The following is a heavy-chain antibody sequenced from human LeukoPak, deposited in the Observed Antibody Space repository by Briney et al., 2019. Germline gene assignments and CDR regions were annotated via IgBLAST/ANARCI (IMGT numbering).Heavy chain of an antibody. CDR1: GYTLTELS. CDR2: FDPEDGET. V-gene: IGHV1-24*01. D-gene: IGHD3-9*01. Sequence: EASVKVSCKVSGYTLTELSMHWVRQAPGKGLEWMGGFDPEDGETIYAQKFQGRVTMTEDTSTDTAYMELSSLRSEDTAVYYCATDPRSPIKRYFDWLFYFYWGQGTLVTVSS. CDR3: ATDPRSPIKRYFDWLFYFY. J-gene: IGHJ4*02.